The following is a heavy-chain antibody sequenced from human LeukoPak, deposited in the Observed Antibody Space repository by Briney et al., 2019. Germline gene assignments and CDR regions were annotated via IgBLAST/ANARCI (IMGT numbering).Heavy chain of an antibody. Sequence: GGSLRLSCAASGFTFSSYGMHWVRQAPGKGLEWVAFILHDGSNEYYADSVKGRFTISRDNSKNTLYLQVNSLRAEDTAVYYCAREKDTTMVQRPPDAFGIWGQGTMVTISS. D-gene: IGHD5-18*01. CDR1: GFTFSSYG. CDR2: ILHDGSNE. V-gene: IGHV3-30*19. CDR3: AREKDTTMVQRPPDAFGI. J-gene: IGHJ3*02.